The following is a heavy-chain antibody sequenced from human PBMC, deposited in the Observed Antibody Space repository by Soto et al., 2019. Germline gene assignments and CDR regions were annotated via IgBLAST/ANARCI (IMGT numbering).Heavy chain of an antibody. D-gene: IGHD4-17*01. J-gene: IGHJ6*02. Sequence: QVQLVESGGGVVQPGRSLRLSCAASGFTFSSYGMHWVRQAPGKGLEWVAVISYDGSNKYYADSVKGRFTISRDNSKNTLYLQMNSLRAEDTAVYYCAKDYGGNPYAMDVWGQGTTVTVSS. V-gene: IGHV3-30*18. CDR3: AKDYGGNPYAMDV. CDR2: ISYDGSNK. CDR1: GFTFSSYG.